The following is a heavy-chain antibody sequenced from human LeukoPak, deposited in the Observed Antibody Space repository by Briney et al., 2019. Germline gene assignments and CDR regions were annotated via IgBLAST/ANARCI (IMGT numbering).Heavy chain of an antibody. J-gene: IGHJ6*02. CDR3: ATSWTYYYYGMNV. V-gene: IGHV3-30*03. CDR2: ISYDGSKK. Sequence: PGGSLRLSCAASEFTFSTYGMHWVRQAPGKGLEWVAVISYDGSKKYYADSVKGRFTISRDNSKNMLYLQMNSLKTEDTAVYYCATSWTYYYYGMNVWGQGTTVTVSS. D-gene: IGHD2-2*01. CDR1: EFTFSTYG.